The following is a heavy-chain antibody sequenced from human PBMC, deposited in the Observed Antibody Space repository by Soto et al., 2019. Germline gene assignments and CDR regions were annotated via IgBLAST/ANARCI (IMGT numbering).Heavy chain of an antibody. CDR3: AKGIFGTYGDALDV. CDR2: ISAGGRST. CDR1: GVTFGNYA. J-gene: IGHJ6*02. D-gene: IGHD4-17*01. V-gene: IGHV3-23*01. Sequence: GGSLRLSCAASGVTFGNYAMSWVRQAPGKGLEWVSHISAGGRSTYYADSVRGRFTISRDNSKNTLHLQMDSLRAEDTAVYYCAKGIFGTYGDALDVWGQGTTVTVSS.